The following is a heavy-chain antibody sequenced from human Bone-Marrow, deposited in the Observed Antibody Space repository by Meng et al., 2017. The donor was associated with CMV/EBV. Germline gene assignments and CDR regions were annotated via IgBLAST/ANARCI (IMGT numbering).Heavy chain of an antibody. J-gene: IGHJ4*02. D-gene: IGHD6-6*01. CDR2: ICPRDSDT. Sequence: KVSCQGSGYSFTTYWNGWVRQMPGKGLEWMGFICPRDSDTRYSPFFQGQVTISADKSINTAYLQWSSQKSSDTAMYYYARPRVTYSNSDGYIPFFDYWGQGTLVTVPS. V-gene: IGHV5-51*01. CDR3: ARPRVTYSNSDGYIPFFDY. CDR1: GYSFTTYW.